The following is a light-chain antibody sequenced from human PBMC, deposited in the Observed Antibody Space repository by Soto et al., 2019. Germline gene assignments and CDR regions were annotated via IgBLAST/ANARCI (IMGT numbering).Light chain of an antibody. J-gene: IGLJ1*01. CDR1: RNDIGDYSF. V-gene: IGLV2-14*01. CDR2: EVS. Sequence: QSVLTQPASVSRSPGQSITISCTGTRNDIGDYSFVSWYQQHPGKVPKLLIYEVSDRPSGISSRFSGSRSGNTASLTISGLQAEDEAHYYCPPYTGTYTYVFGTGTKVTVL. CDR3: PPYTGTYTYV.